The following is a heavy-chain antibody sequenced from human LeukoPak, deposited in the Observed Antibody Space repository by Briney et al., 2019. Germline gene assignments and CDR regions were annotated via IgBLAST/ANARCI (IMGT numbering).Heavy chain of an antibody. CDR1: GYTFISYS. J-gene: IGHJ4*02. CDR2: ISAYNGNT. Sequence: ASVKVSCKASGYTFISYSSSWVRQAPGQGLEWMGWISAYNGNTNYAQNLQGRVTMTTDTSMSTAYMELSSLRSDDTAVYYCARGPRDGLNYWGQGTLVTVSS. V-gene: IGHV1-18*01. D-gene: IGHD5-24*01. CDR3: ARGPRDGLNY.